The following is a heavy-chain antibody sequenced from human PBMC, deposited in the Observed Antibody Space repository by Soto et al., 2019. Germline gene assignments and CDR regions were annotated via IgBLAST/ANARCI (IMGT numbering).Heavy chain of an antibody. Sequence: RGSVKVSCKASGYTFTSYGISWVRQAPGQGLEWMGWISAYNGNTNYAQKLQGRVTMTTDTSTSTAYMELRSLRSDDTAVYYCARDKTVVVPAAIRYYYYGMDVWGQGTTVTVSS. J-gene: IGHJ6*02. D-gene: IGHD2-2*01. CDR3: ARDKTVVVPAAIRYYYYGMDV. CDR2: ISAYNGNT. V-gene: IGHV1-18*04. CDR1: GYTFTSYG.